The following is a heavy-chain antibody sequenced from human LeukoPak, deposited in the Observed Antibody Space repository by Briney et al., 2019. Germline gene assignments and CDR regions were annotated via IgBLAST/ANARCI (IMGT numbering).Heavy chain of an antibody. CDR3: AKDIEIPPPGGFRGDYYYGMDV. CDR1: GFTFDDYA. J-gene: IGHJ6*02. CDR2: ISWNSGSI. Sequence: PGGSLRLSCAASGFTFDDYAMHWVRQAPGKGLEWVSGISWNSGSIGYADSVKGRFTISRGNSKNSLYLQMNSLRTEDTALYYCAKDIEIPPPGGFRGDYYYGMDVWGQGTTVTVSS. V-gene: IGHV3-9*01. D-gene: IGHD1-14*01.